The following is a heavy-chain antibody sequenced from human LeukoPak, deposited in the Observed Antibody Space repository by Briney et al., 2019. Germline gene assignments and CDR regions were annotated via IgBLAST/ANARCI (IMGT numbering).Heavy chain of an antibody. J-gene: IGHJ2*01. V-gene: IGHV4-30-4*01. D-gene: IGHD2-15*01. CDR2: IDYSGST. CDR3: ARVLGNYCSGGSCYPDWYFDL. Sequence: PSETLSLTCTVSGGSFSSGDYYWSWIRQPPGKGLEGIVYIDYSGSTYYNPSLKSRVTISVDTYKNQFSLKLSSVTAADTAVYYCARVLGNYCSGGSCYPDWYFDLWGRGTLVTVSS. CDR1: GGSFSSGDYY.